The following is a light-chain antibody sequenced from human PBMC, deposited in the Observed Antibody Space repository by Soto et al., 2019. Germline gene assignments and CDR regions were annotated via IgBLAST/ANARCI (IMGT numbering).Light chain of an antibody. CDR2: EVS. CDR3: SSHGGSNNFYV. Sequence: QAALTHPPSASWSPGQSVTISCTGTSSDVGAYNYVSWYQQHPGKAPKLMIHEVSKRPSGVPDRFSASKSGNTASLTVSGLQAEDEADYYCSSHGGSNNFYVFGTGTKVTVL. CDR1: SSDVGAYNY. V-gene: IGLV2-8*01. J-gene: IGLJ1*01.